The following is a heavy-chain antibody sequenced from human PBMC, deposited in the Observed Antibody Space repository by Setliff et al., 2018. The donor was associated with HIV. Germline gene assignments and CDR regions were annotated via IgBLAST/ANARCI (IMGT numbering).Heavy chain of an antibody. J-gene: IGHJ4*02. CDR2: ISGCSGNT. Sequence: GASVKVSCKASGYTFTSYGVSWVRQAPGHGLEWMGWISGCSGNTNYAQKLQGRVTMTTDTSTSTAYMELSSLRSDDTAVYYCARQDGTTVLSKDFDYWGQGTLVTVSS. CDR1: GYTFTSYG. D-gene: IGHD4-17*01. V-gene: IGHV1-18*01. CDR3: ARQDGTTVLSKDFDY.